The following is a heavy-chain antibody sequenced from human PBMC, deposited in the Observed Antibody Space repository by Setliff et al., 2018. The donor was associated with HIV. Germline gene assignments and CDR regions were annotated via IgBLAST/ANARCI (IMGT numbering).Heavy chain of an antibody. V-gene: IGHV4-39*02. CDR1: GASIGSSTYY. CDR3: AREIQFSATTYYYYYMDD. J-gene: IGHJ6*03. Sequence: SETLSLTCTVSGASIGSSTYYWGCIRQPPGKGLEWIGSIYYSGSTYYNPSLKSRVTISRDTSKNHFSLKVTSVTAADTAVYYCAREIQFSATTYYYYYMDDWGRGTTVTVSS. D-gene: IGHD5-18*01. CDR2: IYYSGST.